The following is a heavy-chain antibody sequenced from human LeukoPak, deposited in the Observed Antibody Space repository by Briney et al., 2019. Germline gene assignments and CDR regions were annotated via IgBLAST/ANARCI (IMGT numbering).Heavy chain of an antibody. CDR3: AKGRYYDFLSAPGY. V-gene: IGHV3-23*01. CDR2: ISGSGGST. J-gene: IGHJ4*02. Sequence: GGSLRLSCAASGFTFSSYAMSWVRQAPGKGLEWVSAISGSGGSTYYADSVKGRFTISRDNSKNTVYLQMNSLRAEDTAVYYCAKGRYYDFLSAPGYWGQGTLVTVSS. D-gene: IGHD3-3*01. CDR1: GFTFSSYA.